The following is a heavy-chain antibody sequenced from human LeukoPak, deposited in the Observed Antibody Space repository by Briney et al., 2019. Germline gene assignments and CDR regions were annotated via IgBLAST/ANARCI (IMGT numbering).Heavy chain of an antibody. V-gene: IGHV4-34*01. Sequence: SETLSLTCAVYGGSFSGYYWSWIRQPPGKGLEWIGAIHYRGTTYYNPSLKSRVTISVDTSKNQFSMKLNSLTAADTAVYYCARHPTGYPNRFDPWGQGTLVTVSS. CDR1: GGSFSGYY. D-gene: IGHD3-9*01. J-gene: IGHJ5*02. CDR3: ARHPTGYPNRFDP. CDR2: IHYRGTT.